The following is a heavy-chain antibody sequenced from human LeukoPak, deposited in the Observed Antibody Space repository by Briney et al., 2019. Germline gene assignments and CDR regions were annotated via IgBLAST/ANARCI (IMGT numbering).Heavy chain of an antibody. CDR3: ARIGRYFAKEYYYYYGMDV. CDR2: INHSGST. V-gene: IGHV4-39*07. D-gene: IGHD3-9*01. J-gene: IGHJ6*02. CDR1: GGSISSGGYY. Sequence: SETLSLTCTVSGGSISSGGYYWSWIRQPPGKGLEWIGEINHSGSTNYNPSLKSRVTISVDTSKNQFSLKLSSVTAADTAVYYCARIGRYFAKEYYYYYGMDVWGQGTTVTVSS.